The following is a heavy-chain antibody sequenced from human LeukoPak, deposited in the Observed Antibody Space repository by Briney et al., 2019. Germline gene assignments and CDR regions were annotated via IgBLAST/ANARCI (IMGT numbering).Heavy chain of an antibody. D-gene: IGHD5-18*01. Sequence: PSETLSLTCVVSGGSISSGSYSRSWLRQPPGKGLESIGYIYQSGSAYYHPSLRSRVAISIDRAKTLFSLDLTSVTAADSAVYFCARGVGYRNHYDEWGQGILVTVSS. J-gene: IGHJ4*02. V-gene: IGHV4-30-2*01. CDR1: GGSISSGSYS. CDR3: ARGVGYRNHYDE. CDR2: IYQSGSA.